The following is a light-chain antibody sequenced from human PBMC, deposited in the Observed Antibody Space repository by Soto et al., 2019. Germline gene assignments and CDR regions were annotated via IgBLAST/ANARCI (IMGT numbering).Light chain of an antibody. CDR1: QSIYKW. Sequence: DIQRTHSPASVSASIVGRVSVCGGASQSIYKWLVWYQQKPGKAPKLLIYAASSLQSGVPSRFSGSGSGTEFTLTISSLQPEDFATYYCQQLDSYPRTFGQGTKVDI. J-gene: IGKJ1*01. V-gene: IGKV1-12*01. CDR2: AAS. CDR3: QQLDSYPRT.